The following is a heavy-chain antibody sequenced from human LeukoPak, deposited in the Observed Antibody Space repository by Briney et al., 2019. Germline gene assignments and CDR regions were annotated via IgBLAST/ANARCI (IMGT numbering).Heavy chain of an antibody. CDR1: GGSISSSSYY. CDR3: ARESREYSSSWYLSNYFDY. J-gene: IGHJ4*02. V-gene: IGHV4-39*07. Sequence: PSETLSLTCTVSGGSISSSSYYWGWIRQPPGKGLEWTGSIYYSGSTYYNPSLKSRVTISVDTSKNQFSLKLSSVTAADTGVYYCARESREYSSSWYLSNYFDYWGQGTLVTVSS. D-gene: IGHD6-13*01. CDR2: IYYSGST.